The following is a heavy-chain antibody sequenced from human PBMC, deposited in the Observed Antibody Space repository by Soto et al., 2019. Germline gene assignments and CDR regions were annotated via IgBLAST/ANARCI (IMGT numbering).Heavy chain of an antibody. V-gene: IGHV3-64D*08. CDR1: GFTFSDFA. Sequence: GGSLRLSCSASGFTFSDFAMHWVRQAPGKGLQYVSAISSSADFTYYAASVKGRFTISRDNSKNTLFLQMTSLRAEDTAVYYCVKDKGIRYFDYWGQGTLVTVSS. CDR2: ISSSADFT. J-gene: IGHJ4*02. CDR3: VKDKGIRYFDY. D-gene: IGHD3-10*01.